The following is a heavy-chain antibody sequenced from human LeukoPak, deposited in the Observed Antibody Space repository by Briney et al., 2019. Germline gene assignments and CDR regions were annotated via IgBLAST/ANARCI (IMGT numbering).Heavy chain of an antibody. V-gene: IGHV4-59*01. CDR3: ATSLRGRIAMAGPIVPYYFDY. D-gene: IGHD6-19*01. CDR2: IHNSGST. Sequence: PSETLSLTCTVSGGSISSYYWSWIRQPPGKGLDWIGYIHNSGSTNYNPSLRSRVTISQDTSKNQFSLKLSSVTAADTAVYYCATSLRGRIAMAGPIVPYYFDYWGQGTLVTVSS. J-gene: IGHJ4*02. CDR1: GGSISSYY.